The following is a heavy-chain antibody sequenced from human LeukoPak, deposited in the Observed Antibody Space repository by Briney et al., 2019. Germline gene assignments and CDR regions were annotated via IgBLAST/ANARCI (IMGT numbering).Heavy chain of an antibody. Sequence: GGSLRLSCAASGFTFSNYYMSWIRQAPGKGLEWVSYISSSGSTIYYADSVKGRFTISRDNAKNSLYLQMNSLRAEDTAVYYCARDTDFWSGYYIRYYYYYMDVWGKGTTVTVSS. CDR2: ISSSGSTI. J-gene: IGHJ6*03. CDR3: ARDTDFWSGYYIRYYYYYMDV. CDR1: GFTFSNYY. D-gene: IGHD3-3*01. V-gene: IGHV3-11*04.